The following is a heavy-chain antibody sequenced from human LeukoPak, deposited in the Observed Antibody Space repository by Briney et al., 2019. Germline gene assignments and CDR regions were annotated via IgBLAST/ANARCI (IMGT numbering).Heavy chain of an antibody. CDR3: ARASRVNLRVGAAGGTGWFDP. CDR2: IITILDTA. D-gene: IGHD6-13*01. CDR1: GGTFGNNA. Sequence: ASVKVSCKASGGTFGNNAISWLRQAPAEGPEWMGEIITILDTANYAQKVQGRLTITADESTSTAYMELSSLRSEDTAVYYCARASRVNLRVGAAGGTGWFDPWGQGTLVTVSS. V-gene: IGHV1-69*13. J-gene: IGHJ5*02.